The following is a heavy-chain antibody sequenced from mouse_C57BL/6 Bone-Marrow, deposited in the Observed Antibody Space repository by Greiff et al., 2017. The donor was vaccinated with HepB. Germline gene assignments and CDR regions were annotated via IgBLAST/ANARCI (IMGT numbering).Heavy chain of an antibody. V-gene: IGHV1-81*01. CDR2: IYPRSGNT. J-gene: IGHJ3*01. CDR3: ARCGLLWYPWFAY. Sequence: QVQLQQSGAELARPGASVKLSCKASGYTFTSYGISWVKQRTGQGLEWIGEIYPRSGNTYYNEKFKGKATLTADKSSSIAYMELRSLTSEDSAVYFCARCGLLWYPWFAYWGQGTLVTVSA. D-gene: IGHD2-1*01. CDR1: GYTFTSYG.